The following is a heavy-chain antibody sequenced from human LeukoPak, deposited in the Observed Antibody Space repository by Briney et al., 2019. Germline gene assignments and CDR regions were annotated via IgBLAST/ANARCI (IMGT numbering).Heavy chain of an antibody. CDR3: AKDYCSGGSCYSDY. CDR1: GFTFSSYA. D-gene: IGHD2-15*01. V-gene: IGHV3-23*01. CDR2: ISGSGGST. Sequence: GGSLRLSCAASGFTFSSYAMSWVRQAPGKGLEWVSAISGSGGSTYYADSVKGRFTISRDNSKNTLYLQMNSLRAEDTAVYYCAKDYCSGGSCYSDYWGQGTLVTVSS. J-gene: IGHJ4*02.